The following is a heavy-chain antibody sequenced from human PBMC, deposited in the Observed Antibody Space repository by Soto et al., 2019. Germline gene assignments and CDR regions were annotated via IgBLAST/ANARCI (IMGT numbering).Heavy chain of an antibody. CDR3: ASNSQYCSGGSCYAY. V-gene: IGHV1-69*01. Sequence: QVQMVQSGAEVKKPGSSVKVSCKTSGGTFGRFSISWVRQAPGQGLEWMGGTLPMLSVTNYAQKFQDRVTIIVDETTRTAYMQLSSLRSDDTAIYYCASNSQYCSGGSCYAYWGQGTLVTVSS. CDR2: TLPMLSVT. CDR1: GGTFGRFS. J-gene: IGHJ4*02. D-gene: IGHD2-15*01.